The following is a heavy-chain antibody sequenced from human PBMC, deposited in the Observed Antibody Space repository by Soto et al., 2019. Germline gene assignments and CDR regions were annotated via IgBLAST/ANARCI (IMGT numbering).Heavy chain of an antibody. D-gene: IGHD3-22*01. CDR3: TSCTRDKKYYYDSSGYYRIYGMDV. CDR1: GFTFSNAW. CDR2: IKSKTDGGTT. V-gene: IGHV3-15*01. J-gene: IGHJ6*02. Sequence: PGGSLRLSCAASGFTFSNAWMSWVRQAPGKGLEWVGRIKSKTDGGTTDYAAPVKGRFTISRDDSKNTLYLQMNSLKTEDTAVYYYTSCTRDKKYYYDSSGYYRIYGMDVWGQGTTVTVSS.